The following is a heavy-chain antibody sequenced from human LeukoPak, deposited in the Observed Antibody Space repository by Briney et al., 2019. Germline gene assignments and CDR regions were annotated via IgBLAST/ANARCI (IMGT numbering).Heavy chain of an antibody. CDR1: GYSFASYW. Sequence: GESLKISCKGSGYSFASYWIAWVRQMPGKGLEFMGVIYPDDSDTRYNPSFEGQVTISVDKSTTTAYLQWNSLKASDTAMYYCARHTTVVTVSSIDYWGQGTLVTVSS. D-gene: IGHD1-14*01. J-gene: IGHJ4*02. CDR3: ARHTTVVTVSSIDY. V-gene: IGHV5-51*01. CDR2: IYPDDSDT.